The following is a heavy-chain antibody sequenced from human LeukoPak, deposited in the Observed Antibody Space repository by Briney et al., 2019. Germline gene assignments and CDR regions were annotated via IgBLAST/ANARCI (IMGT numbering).Heavy chain of an antibody. J-gene: IGHJ4*02. D-gene: IGHD2-15*01. V-gene: IGHV3-15*07. CDR1: GFPFTNAW. CDR3: ITRGVVA. Sequence: GGSLRLSCAASGFPFTNAWMNWVRQAPGKGLEWVGRIKSKIDGGTIDYAAPVKGRFTISRDDSKNTLYLQMNSLKAEDTAVYYCITRGVVAWGQGTLVTVSS. CDR2: IKSKIDGGTI.